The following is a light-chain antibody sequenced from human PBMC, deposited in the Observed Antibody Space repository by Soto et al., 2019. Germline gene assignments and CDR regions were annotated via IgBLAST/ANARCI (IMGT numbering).Light chain of an antibody. J-gene: IGKJ5*01. CDR1: QSVTSY. V-gene: IGKV3-11*01. Sequence: LKRLVATLSVTPGETATLFCWASQSVTSYLAWYQQKPGQPPRLLIXDASNRATGIPARFSGSGSGTDFTLTLSSLEPEDFAVYYCQQRSNWPPVITFGQGALLEV. CDR3: QQRSNWPPVIT. CDR2: DAS.